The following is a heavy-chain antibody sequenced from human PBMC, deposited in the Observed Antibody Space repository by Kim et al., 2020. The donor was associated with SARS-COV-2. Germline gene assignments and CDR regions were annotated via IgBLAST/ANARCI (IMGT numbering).Heavy chain of an antibody. V-gene: IGHV3-33*06. Sequence: GGSLRLSCAASGFTFSSYAMHWVRQAPGKGLEWVAVIWYDGSNKYYADSVKGRFTISRDNSKNTLYLQMNSLRAEDTAVYYCAKAGRYGDYVSYFDYWGQGTLVTVSS. CDR2: IWYDGSNK. D-gene: IGHD4-17*01. CDR3: AKAGRYGDYVSYFDY. J-gene: IGHJ4*02. CDR1: GFTFSSYA.